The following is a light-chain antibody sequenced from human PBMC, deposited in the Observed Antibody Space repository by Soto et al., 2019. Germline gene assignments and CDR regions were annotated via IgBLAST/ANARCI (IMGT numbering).Light chain of an antibody. V-gene: IGKV3-20*01. J-gene: IGKJ1*01. CDR2: GAS. CDR3: HQYGRSPST. Sequence: DIVLTQSPGTLSLTTGEGGTLSCRASQTVSSSYLAWYQQKPGQPPRLLIYGASSSTTGNPGRFSGSGSLTAFTLTITRLEPEDSAVYYCHQYGRSPSTFRQGTKVEIK. CDR1: QTVSSSY.